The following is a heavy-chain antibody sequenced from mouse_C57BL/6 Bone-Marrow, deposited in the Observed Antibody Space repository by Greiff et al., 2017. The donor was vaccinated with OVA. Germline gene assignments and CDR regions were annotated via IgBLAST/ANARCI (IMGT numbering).Heavy chain of an antibody. CDR2: ISSGGSYT. CDR3: ARRGLRRGYWYFDV. Sequence: EVQLVESGGDLVKPGGSLKLSCAASGFTFSSYGMSWVRQTPDKRLEWVATISSGGSYTYYPDSVKGRFTISRDNAKNTLYLQMSRLKSEDTAMYYCARRGLRRGYWYFDVWGTGTMVTVSS. CDR1: GFTFSSYG. J-gene: IGHJ1*03. D-gene: IGHD2-4*01. V-gene: IGHV5-6*01.